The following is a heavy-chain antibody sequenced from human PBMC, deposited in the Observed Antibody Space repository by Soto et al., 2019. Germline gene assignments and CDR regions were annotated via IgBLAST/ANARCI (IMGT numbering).Heavy chain of an antibody. Sequence: QVQLVESGGGVVQPGRSLRLSCAASGFTFSSYAMHWVRQAPGKGLEWVAVISYDGSNKYYADSVKGRFTISRDNSKNTLYLQMNSLRAEDTAVYYCAKYGDDSDSWGQGTLVTVSS. V-gene: IGHV3-30-3*02. J-gene: IGHJ4*02. CDR3: AKYGDDSDS. CDR1: GFTFSSYA. CDR2: ISYDGSNK. D-gene: IGHD4-17*01.